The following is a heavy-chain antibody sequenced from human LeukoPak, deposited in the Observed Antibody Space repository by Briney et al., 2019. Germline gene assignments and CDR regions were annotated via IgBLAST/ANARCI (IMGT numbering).Heavy chain of an antibody. CDR2: ISTSSSYI. CDR1: GFTFSSYS. Sequence: GGSLRLSCAASGFTFSSYSMNWVRQAPGKGLEWVSSISTSSSYIYYADSLKGRFTISRDNAKNTLYLQMNSLRAEDTAVYYCAITIFGVVQPIPYYWGQGTLVTVSS. D-gene: IGHD3-3*01. J-gene: IGHJ4*02. V-gene: IGHV3-21*01. CDR3: AITIFGVVQPIPYY.